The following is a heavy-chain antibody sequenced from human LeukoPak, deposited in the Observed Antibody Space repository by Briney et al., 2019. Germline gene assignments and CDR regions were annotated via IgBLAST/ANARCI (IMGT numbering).Heavy chain of an antibody. CDR1: GFSFSSYS. D-gene: IGHD5-18*01. CDR3: AIYSYGKLDY. V-gene: IGHV3-48*01. CDR2: ISISRSTI. J-gene: IGHJ4*02. Sequence: GGSLRLSCAASGFSFSSYSMNWVRQAPGKGLEWVSYISISRSTIYYADSVKGRFTISRDNAKNSLYLQMNSLRAEDTAVYYCAIYSYGKLDYWGQGTLVTVS.